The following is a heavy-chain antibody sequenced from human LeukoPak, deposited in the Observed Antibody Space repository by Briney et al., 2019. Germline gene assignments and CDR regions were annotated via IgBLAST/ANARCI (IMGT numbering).Heavy chain of an antibody. CDR1: GYTFTGYY. D-gene: IGHD2-2*01. J-gene: IGHJ5*02. CDR2: INPNSGGT. Sequence: ASVKVSCKASGYTFTGYYMHWVRQAPGQGLEWMGWINPNSGGTNYAQKFQGRVTMTRDTSISTAYTELSRLRSDDTAVYYCARSHIVVVPAAIRGYNWFDPWGQGTLVTVSS. CDR3: ARSHIVVVPAAIRGYNWFDP. V-gene: IGHV1-2*02.